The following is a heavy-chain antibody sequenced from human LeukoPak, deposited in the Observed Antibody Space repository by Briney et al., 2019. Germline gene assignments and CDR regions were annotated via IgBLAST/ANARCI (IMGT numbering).Heavy chain of an antibody. CDR2: IGGSNGIT. CDR3: ARNENSGWGYFDY. D-gene: IGHD5-12*01. V-gene: IGHV3-23*01. J-gene: IGHJ4*02. CDR1: RFTFNSSA. Sequence: GGSLRLSCAASRFTFNSSAMSWVRQAPDKGLEWVSVIGGSNGITFYVGSVKGRFTISRDNSKDTLYLQMNSLRAEDTAVYYCARNENSGWGYFDYWGQGTLVTVSS.